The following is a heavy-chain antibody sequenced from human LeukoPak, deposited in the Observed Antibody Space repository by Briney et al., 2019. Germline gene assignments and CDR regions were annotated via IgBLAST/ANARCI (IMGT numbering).Heavy chain of an antibody. CDR1: GFTFSSYS. J-gene: IGHJ6*03. Sequence: QPGGSLRLSCAASGFTFSSYSMNWVRQAPGKGLEWVSYISSSSSTLYYADSVKGRFTISRDNAKNSLYLQMNSLRAEDTAVYYCARDAYYYYYYMDVWGKGTTVTVSS. CDR2: ISSSSSTL. V-gene: IGHV3-48*01. CDR3: ARDAYYYYYYMDV.